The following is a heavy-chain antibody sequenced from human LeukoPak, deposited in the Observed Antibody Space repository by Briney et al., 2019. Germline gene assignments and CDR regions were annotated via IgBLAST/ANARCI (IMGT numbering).Heavy chain of an antibody. D-gene: IGHD1-26*01. V-gene: IGHV3-7*03. CDR2: INKDGGKK. Sequence: PGGSLRLSCAASGFTFSSYWMSWVRQAPGKGLEWVANINKDGGKKYYVDSVKGRFTISRDNAKNSLYLQMNSLRADDTAVYYCVKDSPPRYSGSPPAYWGQGTLVTVSS. CDR1: GFTFSSYW. CDR3: VKDSPPRYSGSPPAY. J-gene: IGHJ4*02.